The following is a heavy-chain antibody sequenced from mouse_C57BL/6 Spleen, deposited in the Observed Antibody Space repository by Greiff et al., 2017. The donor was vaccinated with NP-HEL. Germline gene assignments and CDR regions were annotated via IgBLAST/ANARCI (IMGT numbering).Heavy chain of an antibody. CDR1: GYSITSGYY. Sequence: ESGPGLVKPSQSLSLTCSVTGYSITSGYYWNWIRQFPGNKLEWMGYISYDGSNNYNPSPKNRISITRDTSKNQFFLKLNAETTEDTATYYCAREEEIYYGNYGAMDYWGQGTSVTVSS. J-gene: IGHJ4*01. CDR2: ISYDGSN. D-gene: IGHD2-1*01. CDR3: AREEEIYYGNYGAMDY. V-gene: IGHV3-6*01.